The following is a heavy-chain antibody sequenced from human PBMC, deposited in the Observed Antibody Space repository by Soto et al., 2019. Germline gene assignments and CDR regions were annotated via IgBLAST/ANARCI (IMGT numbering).Heavy chain of an antibody. D-gene: IGHD4-17*01. CDR2: IIPILGIA. Sequence: QVQLVQSGAEVKKPRSSVKVSCKASGGTFSSYTISWVRQAPGQGLEWMGRIIPILGIANYAQKFQGRVTITADKSTSTAYMELSSLRSEDTAVYYCAKGRGDYGDYYYFDYWGQGTLVTVSS. J-gene: IGHJ4*02. CDR1: GGTFSSYT. V-gene: IGHV1-69*02. CDR3: AKGRGDYGDYYYFDY.